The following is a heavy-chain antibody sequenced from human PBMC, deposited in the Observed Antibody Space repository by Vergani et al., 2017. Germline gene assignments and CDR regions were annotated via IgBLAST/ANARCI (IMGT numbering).Heavy chain of an antibody. CDR3: ARSRPYCTSGSCPAI. CDR1: GESIRSGSHY. V-gene: IGHV4-61*02. Sequence: QVKLQESGPGLLNPSQTLSLTCTVSGESIRSGSHYWSWIRQPAGKGPEWIGHIHTGGSTDLNPSFKRRVSISVDTSKSQFSLKLNSVTVADTAVYYCARSRPYCTSGSCPAIWGQGTLVTVSS. J-gene: IGHJ4*02. CDR2: IHTGGST. D-gene: IGHD2-15*01.